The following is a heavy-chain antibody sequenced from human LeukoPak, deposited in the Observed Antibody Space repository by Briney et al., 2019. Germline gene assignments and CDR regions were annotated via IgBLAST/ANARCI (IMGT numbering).Heavy chain of an antibody. CDR3: AKDKGMRYYYDSSDKGYFDY. D-gene: IGHD3-22*01. V-gene: IGHV3-9*01. J-gene: IGHJ4*02. CDR2: ISWNSGSI. CDR1: GFTFDDYA. Sequence: GGSLRLSCAASGFTFDDYAMHWVRQAPGKGLEWVSGISWNSGSIGYADSVKGRFTISRDNAKNSLYLQMNSLRAEDTALYYCAKDKGMRYYYDSSDKGYFDYWGQGTLVTVSS.